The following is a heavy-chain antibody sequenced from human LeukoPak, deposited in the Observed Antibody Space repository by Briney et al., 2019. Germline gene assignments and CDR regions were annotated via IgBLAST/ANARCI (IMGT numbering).Heavy chain of an antibody. V-gene: IGHV4-34*01. Sequence: SETLSLTCAVYGGSFSGYYWSWIRQPPGKGLEWIGEINHSGSTNYNPSLKSRVTISVDTSKNQFSLKLSSVTAADTAVYYCARGRGWLQYEELIDYWGQGTLVTVSS. CDR2: INHSGST. J-gene: IGHJ4*02. CDR3: ARGRGWLQYEELIDY. D-gene: IGHD5-24*01. CDR1: GGSFSGYY.